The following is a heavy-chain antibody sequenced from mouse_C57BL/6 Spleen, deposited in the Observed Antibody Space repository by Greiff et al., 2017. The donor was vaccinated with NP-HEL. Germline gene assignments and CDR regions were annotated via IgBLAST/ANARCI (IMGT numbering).Heavy chain of an antibody. V-gene: IGHV5-4*01. CDR1: GFTFSSYA. Sequence: EVQGVESGGGLVKPGGSLKLSCAASGFTFSSYAMSWVRQTPEKRLEWVATISDGGSYTYYPDNVKGRFTISRDNAKNNLYLQMSHLKSEDTAMYYCARDCYYGSSYGYFDVWGTGTTVTVSS. J-gene: IGHJ1*03. CDR3: ARDCYYGSSYGYFDV. CDR2: ISDGGSYT. D-gene: IGHD1-1*01.